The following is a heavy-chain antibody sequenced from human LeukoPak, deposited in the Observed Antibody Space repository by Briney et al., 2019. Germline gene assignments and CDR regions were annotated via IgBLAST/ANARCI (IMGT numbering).Heavy chain of an antibody. CDR1: GGTFSSYA. Sequence: ASVKVSCKASGGTFSSYAISWVRQAPGQGLEWMGRIIPILGIANYAQKFQGRVTITADKSTSTAYMELSSLRSEDTAVYYCARIMGEHQTGPYGDYEGGSYYYYGMDVWGQGTTVTVSS. CDR2: IIPILGIA. CDR3: ARIMGEHQTGPYGDYEGGSYYYYGMDV. V-gene: IGHV1-69*04. D-gene: IGHD4-17*01. J-gene: IGHJ6*02.